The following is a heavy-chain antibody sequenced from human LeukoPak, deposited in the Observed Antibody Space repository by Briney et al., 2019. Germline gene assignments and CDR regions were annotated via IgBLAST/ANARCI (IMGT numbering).Heavy chain of an antibody. CDR3: ARTYCSSTSCFWFDP. J-gene: IGHJ5*02. CDR2: ISYDGSNK. CDR1: GFTFSSYP. V-gene: IGHV3-30-3*01. D-gene: IGHD2-2*01. Sequence: GGSLRLSCAASGFTFSSYPMHWVRQAPGKGLEWVAVISYDGSNKYYADSVKGRFTISRDNSKNTLYLQMNSLRAEDTAVYYCARTYCSSTSCFWFDPWGQGTLVTVSS.